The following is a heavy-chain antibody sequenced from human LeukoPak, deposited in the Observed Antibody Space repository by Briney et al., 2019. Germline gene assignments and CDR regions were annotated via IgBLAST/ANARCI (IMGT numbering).Heavy chain of an antibody. Sequence: PGGSLRLSCAASGFTFSSYGMHWVRQAPGKGLEWVAVIWYDGSNKYYADSVKGRFTISRDNSKNTLYLQMNSLRAEDTAVYYCAKDLEIVVVPAAMDYWGQGTLVTVSS. J-gene: IGHJ4*02. CDR1: GFTFSSYG. V-gene: IGHV3-33*06. CDR2: IWYDGSNK. CDR3: AKDLEIVVVPAAMDY. D-gene: IGHD2-2*01.